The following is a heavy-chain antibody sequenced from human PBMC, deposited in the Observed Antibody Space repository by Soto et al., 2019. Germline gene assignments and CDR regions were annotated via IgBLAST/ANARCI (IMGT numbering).Heavy chain of an antibody. CDR1: GGSFSGYY. V-gene: IGHV4-34*01. J-gene: IGHJ3*02. CDR2: INHSGST. D-gene: IGHD3-22*01. Sequence: SLTCAVYGGSFSGYYWSWIRQPPGKGLEWIGEINHSGSTNYNPSLKSRVTISVDTSKNQFSLKLSSVTAADTAVYYCARVRRPGSDGWGTHRITMIVVANPDAFDIWGQGTMVTVSS. CDR3: ARVRRPGSDGWGTHRITMIVVANPDAFDI.